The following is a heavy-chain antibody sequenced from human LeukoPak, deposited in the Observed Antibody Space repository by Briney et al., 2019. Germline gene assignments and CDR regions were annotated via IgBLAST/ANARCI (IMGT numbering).Heavy chain of an antibody. J-gene: IGHJ5*02. CDR2: ISSSSSYI. V-gene: IGHV3-21*01. Sequence: GGSLRLSCAASGFTFSSYAMSWVRQAPGKGLEWVSSISSSSSYIYYADSVKGRFTISRDNAKNSLYLQMNSLRAEDTAVYYCGLVGATSRSAWGQGTLVTVSS. D-gene: IGHD1-26*01. CDR1: GFTFSSYA. CDR3: GLVGATSRSA.